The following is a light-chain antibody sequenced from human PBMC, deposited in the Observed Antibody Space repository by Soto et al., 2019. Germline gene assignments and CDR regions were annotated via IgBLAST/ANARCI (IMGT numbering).Light chain of an antibody. CDR2: AVS. Sequence: QSALTQPASVSGSPGQSITISCTGTSSDVGGYNYVSWYQQHPGKAPKLIIYAVSKRPSGVSNRFSGSKSGNTASLTISGLHAEDEADYYCSSYTSYSPYVFGTGTKLTVL. V-gene: IGLV2-14*01. CDR1: SSDVGGYNY. J-gene: IGLJ1*01. CDR3: SSYTSYSPYV.